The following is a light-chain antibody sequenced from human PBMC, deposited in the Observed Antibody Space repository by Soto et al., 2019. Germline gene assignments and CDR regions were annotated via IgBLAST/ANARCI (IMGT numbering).Light chain of an antibody. V-gene: IGLV2-14*01. J-gene: IGLJ1*01. CDR1: SSDVGGYDS. CDR2: GVS. CDR3: CSYTSGSNYV. Sequence: QSALTQPASVSGSPGESIAISCTGTSSDVGGYDSVCWYQQHPGKAPKLIIFGVSNRPSGVSNRFSGSKSGNTASLTISGLQAEDEADYYCCSYTSGSNYVFGAGTKSPS.